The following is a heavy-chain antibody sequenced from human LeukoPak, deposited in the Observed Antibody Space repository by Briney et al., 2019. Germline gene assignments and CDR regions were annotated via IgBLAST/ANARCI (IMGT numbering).Heavy chain of an antibody. J-gene: IGHJ6*01. CDR3: ARELRLPYYYYGMDV. CDR2: INPNSGGT. Sequence: ASVKVSCKASGYTFTGYYMHWVRQAPGQGLKWMGWINPNSGGTNYAQKFQGRVTMTRDTSISTAYMELSRLRSDDTAVYYCARELRLPYYYYGMDVWGQGTTVTVS. CDR1: GYTFTGYY. D-gene: IGHD3-16*01. V-gene: IGHV1-2*02.